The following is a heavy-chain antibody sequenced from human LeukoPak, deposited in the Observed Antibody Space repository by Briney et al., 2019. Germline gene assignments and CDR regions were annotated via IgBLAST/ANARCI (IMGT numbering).Heavy chain of an antibody. CDR3: ARHARSIVVVVAASSPFDY. CDR2: INHSGST. D-gene: IGHD2-15*01. J-gene: IGHJ4*02. V-gene: IGHV4-34*01. CDR1: GGSFSGYY. Sequence: KPSETLSLTCAVYGGSFSGYYWSWIRQPPGKGLEWIGEINHSGSTNYNPSLKSRVTISVDTSKNQFSLKLSSVTAADTAVYYCARHARSIVVVVAASSPFDYWGQGTLVTVSS.